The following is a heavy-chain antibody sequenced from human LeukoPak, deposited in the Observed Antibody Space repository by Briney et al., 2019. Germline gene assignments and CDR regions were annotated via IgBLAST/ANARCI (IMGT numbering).Heavy chain of an antibody. D-gene: IGHD6-13*01. CDR3: ARRRAAAGPFDY. CDR2: INYRGNT. CDR1: GGSFSGGIYY. J-gene: IGHJ4*02. V-gene: IGHV4-39*01. Sequence: SETLSLTCSVSGGSFSGGIYYWGWIRQPPGKGLEWIGNINYRGNTVYNPSLESRVSMSVDTSSSQFSLRLRSVTAADTSVYYCARRRAAAGPFDYWGQGTRVTVSS.